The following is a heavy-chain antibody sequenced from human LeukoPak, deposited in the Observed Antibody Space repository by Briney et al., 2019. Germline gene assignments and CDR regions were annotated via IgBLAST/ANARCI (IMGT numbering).Heavy chain of an antibody. CDR2: IKQEGNEK. CDR3: ARDGGGPLD. Sequence: PGGSLRLSCAASGFTFSSYSMNWVRQAPGKGLEWVANIKQEGNEKNYLDSVKGRFTISRDNARNSLYLQMNRLRADDTAVYYCARDGGGPLDWGQGTLVTVPS. J-gene: IGHJ4*02. D-gene: IGHD3-10*01. CDR1: GFTFSSYS. V-gene: IGHV3-7*01.